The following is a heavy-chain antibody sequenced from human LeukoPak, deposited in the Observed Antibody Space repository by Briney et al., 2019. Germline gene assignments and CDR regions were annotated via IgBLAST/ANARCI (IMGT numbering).Heavy chain of an antibody. CDR3: ARDPYYYDSSGYYYDPYYYYMDV. CDR1: GYPFSSYF. CDR2: INPSGGSA. J-gene: IGHJ6*03. V-gene: IGHV1-46*01. D-gene: IGHD3-22*01. Sequence: GASVKVSRKASGYPFSSYFMHWVRQAPGQGIEWMEIINPSGGSANYAEKFQGRATMTRDMSTSTVYMELSSLRSEDTAVYYCARDPYYYDSSGYYYDPYYYYMDVWGKGTTVTVSS.